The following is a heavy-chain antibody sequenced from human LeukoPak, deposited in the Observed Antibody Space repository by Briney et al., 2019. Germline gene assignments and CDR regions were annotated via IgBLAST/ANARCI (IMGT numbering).Heavy chain of an antibody. V-gene: IGHV3-30*02. CDR1: GFTFSNYG. CDR3: AKERDLVRATYYFDS. D-gene: IGHD2-15*01. CDR2: IRNDGSDK. Sequence: GGSLRLSCAASGFTFSNYGIHWVRQAPGKGLEWVAFIRNDGSDKYYADSLKGRFTISRDNSKNTLYLQMSSLRAEDTALYYCAKERDLVRATYYFDSWGQGTLVTVSS. J-gene: IGHJ4*02.